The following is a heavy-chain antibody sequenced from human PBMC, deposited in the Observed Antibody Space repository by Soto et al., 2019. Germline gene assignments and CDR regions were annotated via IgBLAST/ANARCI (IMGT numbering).Heavy chain of an antibody. D-gene: IGHD2-15*01. CDR2: INSDGSST. CDR1: GFTFSSYW. J-gene: IGHJ4*02. V-gene: IGHV3-74*01. Sequence: EVQLVESGGGLVQPGGSLRLSCAASGFTFSSYWMHWVRQAPGKALVWVSRINSDGSSTGYADSVMGRFTISRDNAKNTLYLQMNSLRAEDTAVYYCARDQGYCSGGSCYVAGYWGQGTLVTVSS. CDR3: ARDQGYCSGGSCYVAGY.